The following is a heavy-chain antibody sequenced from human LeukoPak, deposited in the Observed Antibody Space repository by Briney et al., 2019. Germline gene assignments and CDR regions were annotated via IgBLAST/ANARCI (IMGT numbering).Heavy chain of an antibody. J-gene: IGHJ6*02. CDR3: AKAMVRGLILPDYYYYYGMDV. Sequence: GSLRLSCAASGFTFSSYAMSWVRQAPGKGLEWVSAISGSGGSTYYADSVKGRFTISRDNSKNTLYLQMNSLIAEDTAVYYCAKAMVRGLILPDYYYYYGMDVWGQGTTVTVSS. D-gene: IGHD3-10*01. V-gene: IGHV3-23*01. CDR2: ISGSGGST. CDR1: GFTFSSYA.